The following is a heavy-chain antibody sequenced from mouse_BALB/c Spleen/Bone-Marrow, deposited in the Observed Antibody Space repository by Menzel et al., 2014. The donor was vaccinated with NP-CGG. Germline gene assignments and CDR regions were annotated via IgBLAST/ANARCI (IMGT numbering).Heavy chain of an antibody. J-gene: IGHJ4*01. D-gene: IGHD1-2*01. CDR2: ISSGGSYT. CDR3: ARDHYGYYTMDY. CDR1: GFTFSSYA. V-gene: IGHV5-9-4*01. Sequence: EAQRVESGGGLVKPGGSLKLSCAASGFTFSSYAMSWVRQSPEKRLEWVAEISSGGSYTYYPDTVTGRFTISRDNAKNTRYLEMSSLRSEDTAMYYCARDHYGYYTMDYWGQGTSVTVSS.